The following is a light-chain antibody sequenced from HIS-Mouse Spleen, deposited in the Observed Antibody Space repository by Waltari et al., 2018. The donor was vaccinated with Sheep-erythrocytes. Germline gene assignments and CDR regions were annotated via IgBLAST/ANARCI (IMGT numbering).Light chain of an antibody. Sequence: DLQMTQSPSTLSASLGDRVTVTCRASQSISRLLALYQQKPGKAPKLLIYKATSLESGVPSRFSGSGSGTEFTLTISSLQPDDFATYYCQQYNSYSVTFGGGTKVEIK. V-gene: IGKV1-5*03. CDR3: QQYNSYSVT. CDR2: KAT. J-gene: IGKJ4*01. CDR1: QSISRL.